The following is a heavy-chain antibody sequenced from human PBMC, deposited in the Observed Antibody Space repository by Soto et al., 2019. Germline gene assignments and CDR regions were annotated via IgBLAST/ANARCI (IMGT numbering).Heavy chain of an antibody. CDR2: ITDSGVRT. CDR1: GFSFSVYG. V-gene: IGHV3-23*01. D-gene: IGHD2-2*01. J-gene: IGHJ5*02. CDR3: AKDGSRYCSSTSCLNWFDT. Sequence: GGSLRLSCETSGFSFSVYGMHWVRQAPGKGLEWVSAITDSGVRTYYADSVRGRFTISRDNSKNTLYLQMNSLRAEDTAVYYCAKDGSRYCSSTSCLNWFDTWGQGTLVTVSS.